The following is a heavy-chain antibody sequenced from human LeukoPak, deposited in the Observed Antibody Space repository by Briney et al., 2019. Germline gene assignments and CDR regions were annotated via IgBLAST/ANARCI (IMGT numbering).Heavy chain of an antibody. CDR2: IRTKAYGGTT. J-gene: IGHJ4*02. Sequence: GGSLRLSCTASGFTFGDYAMRWVRQAPGKGLEWVGFIRTKAYGGTTEYAASVKGRFTISRDDSKSIVYLQMNSLKTEDTAVYYCARELSGSYYDFDYWGQGTLVTVSS. D-gene: IGHD1-26*01. CDR3: ARELSGSYYDFDY. CDR1: GFTFGDYA. V-gene: IGHV3-49*04.